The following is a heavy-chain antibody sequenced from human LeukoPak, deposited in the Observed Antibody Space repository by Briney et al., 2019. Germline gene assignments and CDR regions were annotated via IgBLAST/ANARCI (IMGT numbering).Heavy chain of an antibody. CDR1: GFTFNSYA. CDR3: ARDGRCGGDCYAS. CDR2: ISAGGSDT. V-gene: IGHV3-21*01. D-gene: IGHD2-21*02. J-gene: IGHJ4*02. Sequence: GGSLRLSCAASGFTFNSYAMSWVRQAPGQGLECVSSISAGGSDTYYADSVKGRFTISRDNAKNALYLQMNSLRVEDTAVYYCARDGRCGGDCYASWGQGTLVTVSS.